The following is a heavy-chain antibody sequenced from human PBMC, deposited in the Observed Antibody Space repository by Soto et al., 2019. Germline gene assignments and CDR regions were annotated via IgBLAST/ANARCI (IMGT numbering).Heavy chain of an antibody. Sequence: ASVKVSCKASGYTFTSYDINWVRQATGQGLEWMGWMIPNSGTTNYAQKFQGRVTITADESTSTAYMELSSLRSEDTAVYYCARITIFGVAPYYYGMDVWGQGTTVTVSS. CDR2: MIPNSGTT. D-gene: IGHD3-3*01. V-gene: IGHV1-8*01. CDR3: ARITIFGVAPYYYGMDV. J-gene: IGHJ6*02. CDR1: GYTFTSYD.